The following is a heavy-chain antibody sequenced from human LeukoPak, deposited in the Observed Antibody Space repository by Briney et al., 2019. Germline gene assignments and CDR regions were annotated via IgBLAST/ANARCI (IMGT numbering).Heavy chain of an antibody. D-gene: IGHD6-19*01. Sequence: GGSLRLSCAASGFTFSDYYMSWIRQAPGKGLEWVSYISSSSSYTNYADSVKGRFTISRDNARNSLSLQMNSLRDEDTAVYFCAGGTGWLIDHWGQGTLVAVSS. CDR2: ISSSSSYT. CDR3: AGGTGWLIDH. V-gene: IGHV3-11*06. J-gene: IGHJ4*02. CDR1: GFTFSDYY.